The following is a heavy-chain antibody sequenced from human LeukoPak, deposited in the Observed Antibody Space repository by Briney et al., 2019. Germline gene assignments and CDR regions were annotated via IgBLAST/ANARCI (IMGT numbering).Heavy chain of an antibody. Sequence: PGGSLRLSCAASGFTVSSNYMNWVRQAPGKGLEWVSVIYGGGNIYYADSVKGRFTISRDNSKNTLYLQMNSLRAEDTAVYYCAREYSSGWYEVGYFDYWGQGTLVTVSS. CDR2: IYGGGNI. J-gene: IGHJ4*02. V-gene: IGHV3-53*01. D-gene: IGHD6-19*01. CDR3: AREYSSGWYEVGYFDY. CDR1: GFTVSSNY.